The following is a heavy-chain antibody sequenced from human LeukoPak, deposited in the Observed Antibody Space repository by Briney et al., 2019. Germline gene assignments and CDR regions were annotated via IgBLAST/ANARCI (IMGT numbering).Heavy chain of an antibody. V-gene: IGHV5-51*01. CDR1: GYSSTNSW. CDR3: ARRRYYDSSGYFDY. D-gene: IGHD3-22*01. Sequence: GESLKISCKGSGYSSTNSWIGWVRQMPGKGLEWMGIIYPGDSDTRYSPSFQGQVTISADKSISTAYLQWSSLKASDTAMYYCARRRYYDSSGYFDYWGQGTLVTVSS. J-gene: IGHJ4*02. CDR2: IYPGDSDT.